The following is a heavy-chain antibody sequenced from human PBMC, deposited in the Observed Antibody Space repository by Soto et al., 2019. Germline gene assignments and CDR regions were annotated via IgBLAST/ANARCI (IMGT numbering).Heavy chain of an antibody. CDR3: ARAEEDSAYYYYGMDV. D-gene: IGHD2-15*01. CDR1: GDSVSSNSVA. Sequence: PSQTLSLTCVISGDSVSSNSVAWNWVRQSPSRGLEWLGRTYYRSRRYNDYAVSVRSRIAINPDPSKNHFSLQLNSVTRDDTAVYDCARAEEDSAYYYYGMDVWGQGTTVTVSS. J-gene: IGHJ6*02. CDR2: TYYRSRRYN. V-gene: IGHV6-1*01.